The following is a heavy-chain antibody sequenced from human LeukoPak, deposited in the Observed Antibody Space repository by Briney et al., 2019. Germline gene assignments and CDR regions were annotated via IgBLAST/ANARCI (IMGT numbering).Heavy chain of an antibody. CDR1: GYTLTELS. J-gene: IGHJ4*02. Sequence: ASVKVSCKVSGYTLTELSMHWVRQAPGKGLEWMGCFDPEDGETIYAQKFQGRVTMTEDTSTDTAYMELSSLRSEDTAVYYCATGGSSSDYFDYWGQGTLVTVSS. CDR3: ATGGSSSDYFDY. CDR2: FDPEDGET. D-gene: IGHD6-6*01. V-gene: IGHV1-24*01.